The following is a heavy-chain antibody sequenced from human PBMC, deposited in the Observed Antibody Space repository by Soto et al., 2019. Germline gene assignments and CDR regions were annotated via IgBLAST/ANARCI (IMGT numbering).Heavy chain of an antibody. CDR1: GFSLSTSGVG. Sequence: SGPTLVNPTQTLTLTCTFSGFSLSTSGVGVGWIRQPPGKALGWLALIYWNDDKRYSPSLKSRLTITKDTSKNQVVLTMTNMDPVDTATYYCAHRRALDYYDSSGYRDAFDIWGQGTMVTVSS. J-gene: IGHJ3*02. D-gene: IGHD3-22*01. V-gene: IGHV2-5*01. CDR2: IYWNDDK. CDR3: AHRRALDYYDSSGYRDAFDI.